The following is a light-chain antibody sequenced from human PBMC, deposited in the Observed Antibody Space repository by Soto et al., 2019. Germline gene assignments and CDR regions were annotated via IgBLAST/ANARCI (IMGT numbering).Light chain of an antibody. V-gene: IGKV3-15*01. Sequence: EIVMTQSPATLSVSPGERATLSCRASQSVSSNLAWYQQKPAQAPRLLIYGASTRATGIPARFSGSGSEIEFTLTISSLQSEDFAVYYCQQYNDWPLLSFGGGTKVEIE. CDR1: QSVSSN. J-gene: IGKJ4*01. CDR2: GAS. CDR3: QQYNDWPLLS.